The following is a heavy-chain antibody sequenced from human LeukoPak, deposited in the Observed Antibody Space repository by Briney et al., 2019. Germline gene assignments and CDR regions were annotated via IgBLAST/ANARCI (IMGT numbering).Heavy chain of an antibody. V-gene: IGHV1-69*05. Sequence: SVKVSCKASGGTFSSYAISWVRQAPGQGLEWMGRIIPIFGTANYAQKFQGRVTITTDESTSTAYMELSSLRSEDTAVHYCATNQGDPVFDYWGQGTLVTVSS. J-gene: IGHJ4*02. CDR2: IIPIFGTA. CDR3: ATNQGDPVFDY. D-gene: IGHD2-21*02. CDR1: GGTFSSYA.